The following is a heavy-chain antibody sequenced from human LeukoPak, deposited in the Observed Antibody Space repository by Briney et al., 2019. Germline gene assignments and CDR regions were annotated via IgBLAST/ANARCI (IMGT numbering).Heavy chain of an antibody. CDR1: GFTFSSYS. J-gene: IGHJ3*02. CDR2: IDISGSTI. Sequence: GGSLRLSCAASGFTFSSYSMNWVRQAPGKGLGLISYIDISGSTIYYADSVKGRFTISRDNAKNSLYLQMNSLRDEDTAVFYCARTEWDSHPGSFDIWGQGTMVTVSS. V-gene: IGHV3-48*02. D-gene: IGHD1-26*01. CDR3: ARTEWDSHPGSFDI.